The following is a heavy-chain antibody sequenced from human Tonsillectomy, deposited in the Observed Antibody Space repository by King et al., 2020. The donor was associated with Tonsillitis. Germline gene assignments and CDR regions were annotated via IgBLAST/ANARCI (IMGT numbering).Heavy chain of an antibody. J-gene: IGHJ4*02. CDR1: GFSLSTSGVG. V-gene: IGHV2-5*02. CDR3: AHVIYAYSSSWRTYYYFDY. D-gene: IGHD6-13*01. CDR2: IYWDDGK. Sequence: FTLKESGPTLVKPTQTLTLTCTFSGFSLSTSGVGVGWIRQPPGKALEWLALIYWDDGKRYSPSLKSRLTITKDTPKNQVVLTMTNMDPVDTATYYCAHVIYAYSSSWRTYYYFDYWGQGTLVTVSS.